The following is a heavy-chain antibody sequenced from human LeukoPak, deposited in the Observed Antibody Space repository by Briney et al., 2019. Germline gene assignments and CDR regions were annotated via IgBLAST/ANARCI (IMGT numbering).Heavy chain of an antibody. CDR3: ASDGGACKVFDY. J-gene: IGHJ4*02. CDR1: GYSISSGYY. V-gene: IGHV4-38-2*02. Sequence: SETLSLTCTVSGYSISSGYYWSWIRHPAGKGLEWIGNIYHSWSTYYNPSLKSRLTISVDTSKNQFSLKLSSVTAADTAVYYCASDGGACKVFDYWGQGALVTVSS. D-gene: IGHD2-21*02. CDR2: IYHSWST.